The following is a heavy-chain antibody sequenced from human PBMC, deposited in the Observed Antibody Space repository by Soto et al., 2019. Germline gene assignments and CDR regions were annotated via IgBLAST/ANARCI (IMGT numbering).Heavy chain of an antibody. CDR1: GGSISSGGYY. D-gene: IGHD3-22*01. CDR2: IYYSGST. V-gene: IGHV4-31*03. CDR3: ARHDSSGYYDTDSDAFDI. J-gene: IGHJ3*02. Sequence: TLSLTCTVSGGSISSGGYYWSWIRQHPGKGLEWIGYIYYSGSTYYNPSLKSRVTISVDTSKNQFSLKLSSVTAADTAVYYCARHDSSGYYDTDSDAFDIWGQGTMVTV.